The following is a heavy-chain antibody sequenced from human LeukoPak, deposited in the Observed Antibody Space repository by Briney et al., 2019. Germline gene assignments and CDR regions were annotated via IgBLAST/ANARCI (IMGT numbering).Heavy chain of an antibody. J-gene: IGHJ3*02. Sequence: ASVKVSCKASGYTFTSYYMHWVRQAPGQGLEWMGIINPSGGNTNYAQKFQGRVTMTRDMSTSTVYMELSSLRSEDTAVHYCARDTQKYSYKFDAFDIWGQGTMVTVSS. D-gene: IGHD5-18*01. CDR1: GYTFTSYY. V-gene: IGHV1-46*01. CDR3: ARDTQKYSYKFDAFDI. CDR2: INPSGGNT.